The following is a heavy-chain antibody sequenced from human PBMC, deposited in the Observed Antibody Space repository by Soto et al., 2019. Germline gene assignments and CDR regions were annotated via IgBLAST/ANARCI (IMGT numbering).Heavy chain of an antibody. D-gene: IGHD2-8*01. CDR2: IFHSGNT. V-gene: IGHV4-4*02. CDR1: SGCIDTTNW. Sequence: QVQLQESGPGLVKPSGTLSLTCAVSSGCIDTTNWWSWVRQPPGKGLEWIGEIFHSGNTYYNPSLASRVTISVDTPKNQFSLNLRSVTAADTAVYYCARRTWGMDVWGQGTTVTVSS. CDR3: ARRTWGMDV. J-gene: IGHJ6*02.